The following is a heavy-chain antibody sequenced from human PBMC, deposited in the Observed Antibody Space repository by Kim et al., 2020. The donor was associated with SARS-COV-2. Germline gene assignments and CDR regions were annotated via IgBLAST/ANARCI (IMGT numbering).Heavy chain of an antibody. J-gene: IGHJ4*02. D-gene: IGHD3-9*01. Sequence: GGSLRLSCAASGFTFSNAWMSWVRQAPGKGLEWVGRIKSKTDGGTTDYAAPVKGRFTISRDDSKNTLYLQMNSLKTEDTAVYYCTTDTYYDILTGYYWGQGTLVTVSS. CDR3: TTDTYYDILTGYY. CDR2: IKSKTDGGTT. CDR1: GFTFSNAW. V-gene: IGHV3-15*01.